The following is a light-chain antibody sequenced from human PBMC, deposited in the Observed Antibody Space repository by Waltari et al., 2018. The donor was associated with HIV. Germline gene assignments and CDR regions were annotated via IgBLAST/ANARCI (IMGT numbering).Light chain of an antibody. CDR1: SSSFGLSY. V-gene: IGLV1-47*01. CDR2: RNN. J-gene: IGLJ1*01. CDR3: AAWDDSLSGYV. Sequence: QSALTQPPSASGTAGHRVPISCPRRSSSFGLSYVDRHQQPPGTPPNLLIYRNNQPPSGAPDRFSGSKSGTSASLTISGLRSEDEADYYCAAWDDSLSGYVFGTGTKVTVL.